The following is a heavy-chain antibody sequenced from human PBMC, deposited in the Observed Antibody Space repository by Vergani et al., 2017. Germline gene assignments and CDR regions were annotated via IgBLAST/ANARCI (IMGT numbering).Heavy chain of an antibody. D-gene: IGHD3-22*01. CDR3: ARVCGHDSSGSKYFDY. CDR1: GYSFTNYW. Sequence: EVQLVQSGAEVKKPGESLKISCQISGYSFTNYWIGWVRQMPGKGLEWMGIIHPADSDTRYSPSFQGQVTISVDKSISTAYLQRSSLRASDSAMYYCARVCGHDSSGSKYFDYWGQGTLVTVSS. CDR2: IHPADSDT. V-gene: IGHV5-51*01. J-gene: IGHJ4*02.